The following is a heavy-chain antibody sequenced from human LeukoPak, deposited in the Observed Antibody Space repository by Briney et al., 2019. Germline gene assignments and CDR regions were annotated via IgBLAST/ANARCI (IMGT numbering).Heavy chain of an antibody. Sequence: SETLSLTCTVSGGSISSDYWSWIRQPPGKGLEWIGYIHYSGSTNYNPSLKSRVTISVDTSKNQFSLKLSSVTAADTAVYYCARRGVYGAYDAFDIWGQGTMVTVSS. CDR1: GGSISSDY. CDR3: ARRGVYGAYDAFDI. CDR2: IHYSGST. J-gene: IGHJ3*02. D-gene: IGHD4-17*01. V-gene: IGHV4-59*01.